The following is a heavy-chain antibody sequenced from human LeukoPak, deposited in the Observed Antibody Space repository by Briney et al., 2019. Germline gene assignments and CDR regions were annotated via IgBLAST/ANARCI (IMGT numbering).Heavy chain of an antibody. Sequence: PGGSLRLSCAASGFTFSVYAMHWVRQAPGKGLEWVAVIWYDGSNRYYADSVKGRFTISRDNSKNTLYLQMNSLRAEDTAVYYCAIQLWLQFDYWGQGTLVTVSS. CDR2: IWYDGSNR. J-gene: IGHJ4*02. V-gene: IGHV3-33*01. D-gene: IGHD5-18*01. CDR1: GFTFSVYA. CDR3: AIQLWLQFDY.